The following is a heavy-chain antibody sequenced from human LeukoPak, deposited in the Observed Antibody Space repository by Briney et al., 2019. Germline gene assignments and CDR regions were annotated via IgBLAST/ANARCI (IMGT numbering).Heavy chain of an antibody. CDR3: AKGSDYYGSGSYYDY. V-gene: IGHV3-30*18. CDR1: GFTFSSYG. Sequence: PGRSLRLSCAASGFTFSSYGMYWVRQAPGKGLEWVAVISYDGSNKYYADSVKGRFTISRDNSKNTLYLQMNSLRAEDTAVYYCAKGSDYYGSGSYYDYWGQGTLVTVSS. J-gene: IGHJ4*02. D-gene: IGHD3-10*01. CDR2: ISYDGSNK.